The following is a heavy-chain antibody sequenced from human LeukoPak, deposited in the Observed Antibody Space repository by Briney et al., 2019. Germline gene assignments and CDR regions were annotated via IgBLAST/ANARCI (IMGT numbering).Heavy chain of an antibody. J-gene: IGHJ4*02. D-gene: IGHD5-24*01. CDR2: ISSSSSYI. CDR3: ARAGEMATIYYFDY. CDR1: GFTVSSYS. Sequence: GSLRLSCAASGFTVSSYSMNWVRQAPGKGLEWVSSISSSSSYIYYADSVKGRFTISRDNAKNSLYLQMNSLRAEDTAVYYCARAGEMATIYYFDYWGQGTLVTVSS. V-gene: IGHV3-21*01.